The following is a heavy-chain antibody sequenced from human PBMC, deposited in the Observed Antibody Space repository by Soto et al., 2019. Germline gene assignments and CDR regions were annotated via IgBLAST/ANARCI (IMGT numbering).Heavy chain of an antibody. Sequence: PGGSLRLSCAASGFAVSSYEMNWVRQAPGKGLEWVSYISSSDSTIYYADSVKGRFTISRDNAKNSLYLQMNSLRAEDTAVYYCVGAPVVTDLYYYYYGMDVWGQGTTVTVSS. CDR2: ISSSDSTI. D-gene: IGHD2-21*02. V-gene: IGHV3-48*03. J-gene: IGHJ6*02. CDR3: VGAPVVTDLYYYYYGMDV. CDR1: GFAVSSYE.